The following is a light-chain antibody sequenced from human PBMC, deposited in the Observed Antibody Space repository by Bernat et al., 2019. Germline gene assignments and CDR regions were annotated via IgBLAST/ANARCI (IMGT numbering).Light chain of an antibody. V-gene: IGKV3-20*01. CDR2: GAS. Sequence: EIVLTQSPGTLSLSPGERATLSCRASQRVSGGNLAWSNKNPGQAPRPLTYGASSRATGIPDRFSGSGSGTDFTLTISRLEPEDFAVYYCQQYGSSPLTFGGGTKVEIK. CDR3: QQYGSSPLT. J-gene: IGKJ4*01. CDR1: QRVSGGN.